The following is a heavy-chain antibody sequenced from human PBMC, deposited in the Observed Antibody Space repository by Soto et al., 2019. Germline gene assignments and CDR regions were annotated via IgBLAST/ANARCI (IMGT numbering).Heavy chain of an antibody. D-gene: IGHD6-19*01. CDR1: GFTFSSYG. CDR3: AREWSSRYYSMDV. J-gene: IGHJ6*02. CDR2: LWYDGNNK. V-gene: IGHV3-33*01. Sequence: QVQLVESGGGVVQPGRSLRLSCAASGFTFSSYGMHWVRQAPGKGLEWVAVLWYDGNNKYYADSGKGRFSIARDNSKNILYLEMNPLRAENTAVYYCAREWSSRYYSMDVWGQGTTVTVSS.